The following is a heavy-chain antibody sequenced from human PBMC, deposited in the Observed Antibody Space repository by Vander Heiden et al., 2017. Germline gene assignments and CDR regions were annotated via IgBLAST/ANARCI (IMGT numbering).Heavy chain of an antibody. D-gene: IGHD1-7*01. Sequence: QVTLRQYGGPVPQPGRSLSLSGAAPGIPFTTYGLHCVRRAPGKGLGWVAVISYDGNNKDYADSVKCRFTNSRDNSKNTLYLEMNSLRVEDSSVYYCAKDKGGSNYVVYYYYGMVVWGQGTTVTVSS. J-gene: IGHJ6*02. CDR2: ISYDGNNK. V-gene: IGHV3-30*18. CDR3: AKDKGGSNYVVYYYYGMVV. CDR1: GIPFTTYG.